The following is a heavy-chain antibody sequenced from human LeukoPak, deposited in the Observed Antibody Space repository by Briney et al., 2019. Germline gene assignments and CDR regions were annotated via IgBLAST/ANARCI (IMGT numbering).Heavy chain of an antibody. D-gene: IGHD6-13*01. Sequence: EASVKLSCKASGYTFTGYYLHWVRQAPGQGLEWVGWINPNSGGTNYAQKFKGRISMTRDTSFSTAYMELSRLRSDDTAVYYCARGGNSDSWYFDWFDIWGQGTLVTVSS. CDR3: ARGGNSDSWYFDWFDI. J-gene: IGHJ5*02. CDR2: INPNSGGT. CDR1: GYTFTGYY. V-gene: IGHV1-2*02.